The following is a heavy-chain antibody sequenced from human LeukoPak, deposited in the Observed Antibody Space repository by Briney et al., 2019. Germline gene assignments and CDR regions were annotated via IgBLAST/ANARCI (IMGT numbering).Heavy chain of an antibody. CDR1: GFTFSSYS. J-gene: IGHJ6*03. Sequence: GGSLRLSCAASGFTFSSYSMNWVRQAPGKGLEWVSSISSSSSYIYYADSVKGRFTISRDNAKNSLYLQMNSLRAEDTAVYYCARVWGSTSSLLVLGNYYYYYYMDVWGKGTTVTVSS. D-gene: IGHD2-2*01. CDR2: ISSSSSYI. CDR3: ARVWGSTSSLLVLGNYYYYYYMDV. V-gene: IGHV3-21*06.